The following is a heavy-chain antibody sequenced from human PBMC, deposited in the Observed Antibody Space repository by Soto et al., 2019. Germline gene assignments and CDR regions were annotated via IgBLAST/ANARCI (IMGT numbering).Heavy chain of an antibody. CDR3: ARAFDYDYIWGIKMGAFDI. D-gene: IGHD3-16*01. CDR1: GFTFSSYA. CDR2: ISSNGGST. V-gene: IGHV3-64*01. Sequence: GGSLRLSCAASGFTFSSYAMHWVRQAPGKGLEYVSAISSNGGSTYYANSVKGRFTISRDNSKNTLYLQMGSLRAEDMAVYYCARAFDYDYIWGIKMGAFDIWGQGTMVTVSS. J-gene: IGHJ3*02.